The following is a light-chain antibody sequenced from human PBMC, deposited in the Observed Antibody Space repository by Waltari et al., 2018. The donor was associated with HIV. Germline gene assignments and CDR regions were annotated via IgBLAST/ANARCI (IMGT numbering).Light chain of an antibody. V-gene: IGLV2-14*03. CDR2: DVS. J-gene: IGLJ3*02. CDR1: SSDVGCYNY. CDR3: SSYTSSSTFWV. Sequence: QSALTQPASVSGSPGQSITISCTGTSSDVGCYNYVSWYQQHQGKAPKLMIYDVSNRPSGVSNRFSGSKSGNTASLTISGLQAEDEADYYCSSYTSSSTFWVFGGGTKLTVL.